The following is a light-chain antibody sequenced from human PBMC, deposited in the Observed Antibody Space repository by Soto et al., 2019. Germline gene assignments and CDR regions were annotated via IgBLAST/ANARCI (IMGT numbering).Light chain of an antibody. V-gene: IGKV1-5*01. CDR2: DAS. Sequence: IQMTQSPSTLSSSVGDRVTITCRASQSINSWLAWYQQKPGKAPKLLIYDASSLQSGVPSRFSGSGSGTDGTFTISSLKPEDSATYYCQQSDNLPITFGQGTRLEIK. CDR1: QSINSW. J-gene: IGKJ5*01. CDR3: QQSDNLPIT.